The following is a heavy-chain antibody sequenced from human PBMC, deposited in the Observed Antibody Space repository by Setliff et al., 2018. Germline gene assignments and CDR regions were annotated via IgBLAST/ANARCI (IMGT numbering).Heavy chain of an antibody. Sequence: SETLSLTCAVSGYSISSGYYWGWIRQPPGRGLEWIGSIYHSGSTSYNPSLMSRVFMSIDTSQNQVSLRLSSVTAADTTVYYCVRGANDILTTYALDIWGEGTMVTVSS. CDR2: IYHSGST. CDR1: GYSISSGYY. J-gene: IGHJ3*02. CDR3: VRGANDILTTYALDI. V-gene: IGHV4-38-2*01. D-gene: IGHD3-9*01.